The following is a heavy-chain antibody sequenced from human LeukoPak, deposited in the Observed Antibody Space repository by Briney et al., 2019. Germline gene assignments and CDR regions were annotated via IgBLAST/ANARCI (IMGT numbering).Heavy chain of an antibody. CDR1: GGSFSGYY. D-gene: IGHD2-21*02. CDR2: INHSGST. Sequence: SETLSLTCAVYGGSFSGYYWSWIRQPPGKGLEWIGEINHSGSTNYNPSLKSRVTISVDTSKNQFSLKLSSVTAADTAVYYCARDDCGGDCYSLDYWGQGTLVTVSS. J-gene: IGHJ4*02. CDR3: ARDDCGGDCYSLDY. V-gene: IGHV4-34*01.